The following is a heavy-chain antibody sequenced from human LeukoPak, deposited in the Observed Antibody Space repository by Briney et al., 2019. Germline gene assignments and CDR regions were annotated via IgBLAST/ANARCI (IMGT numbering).Heavy chain of an antibody. CDR1: GFTFNNYG. Sequence: GGSLRLSCAASGFTFNNYGMHWVRQAPGKGLEWVSSISSSSNYIYYADSVKGRFTISRDNAKNSLFLQMNSLRAEDTAVYYCARDGVHDPPFDYWGQGTLVTVSS. V-gene: IGHV3-21*01. D-gene: IGHD1-1*01. CDR2: ISSSSNYI. J-gene: IGHJ4*02. CDR3: ARDGVHDPPFDY.